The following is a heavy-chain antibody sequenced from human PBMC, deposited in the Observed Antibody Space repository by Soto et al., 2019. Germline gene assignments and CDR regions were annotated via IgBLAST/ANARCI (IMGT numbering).Heavy chain of an antibody. CDR1: GDSISSVAHY. V-gene: IGHV4-39*07. CDR2: LYYTGST. Sequence: PSETLSLTCSVSGDSISSVAHYWAWVRQPPGKGLEWIGSLYYTGSTYYNPSLKSRVTISVDTSKNQFSLKLSSVTAADTAVYYCARTPSAWGQGTLVTVSS. J-gene: IGHJ5*02. CDR3: ARTPSA.